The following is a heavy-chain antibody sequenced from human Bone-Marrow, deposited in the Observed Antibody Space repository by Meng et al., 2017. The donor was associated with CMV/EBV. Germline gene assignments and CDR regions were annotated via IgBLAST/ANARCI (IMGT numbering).Heavy chain of an antibody. D-gene: IGHD6-19*01. J-gene: IGHJ4*02. V-gene: IGHV1-2*02. Sequence: QGELVQFGAEVKKPGASVKASCKASGNTFTGYYMHWVRQAPGQGLEWMGWINPNSGGTNYAQKFQGRVTMTRDTSISTAYMELSRLRSDDTAVYYCARDKVASSGWYDYWGQGTLVTVSS. CDR1: GNTFTGYY. CDR3: ARDKVASSGWYDY. CDR2: INPNSGGT.